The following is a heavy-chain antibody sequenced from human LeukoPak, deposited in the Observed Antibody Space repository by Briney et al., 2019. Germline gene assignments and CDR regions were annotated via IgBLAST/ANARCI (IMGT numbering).Heavy chain of an antibody. CDR2: ISAYNGNT. D-gene: IGHD2-15*01. CDR3: ARGVRYCIGGSCYYFDS. CDR1: GYTFTSYG. J-gene: IGHJ4*02. Sequence: ASVKVSCKASGYTFTSYGISWVRQAPGQGLEWMGWISAYNGNTNYAQKLQGRVTMTTDTSTSTAYMELRSLRSDDTAVYYCARGVRYCIGGSCYYFDSWGQGTLVTVSS. V-gene: IGHV1-18*01.